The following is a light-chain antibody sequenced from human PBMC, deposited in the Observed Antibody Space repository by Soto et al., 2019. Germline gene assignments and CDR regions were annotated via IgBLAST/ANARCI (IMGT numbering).Light chain of an antibody. Sequence: EIVLTQSPATLSLSPGERPTLSCRASQSVSSYLAWYQQKPGQAPRLLIYDASNRATGIPARFSGSGSGTDFTLTISSLEPEDFAVYYCQQRSNWPLITFGQGTRLEIK. CDR2: DAS. CDR3: QQRSNWPLIT. J-gene: IGKJ5*01. V-gene: IGKV3-11*01. CDR1: QSVSSY.